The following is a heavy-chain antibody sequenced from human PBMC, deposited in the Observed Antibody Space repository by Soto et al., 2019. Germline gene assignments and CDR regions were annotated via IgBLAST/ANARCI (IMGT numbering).Heavy chain of an antibody. CDR2: IYPGDSDT. J-gene: IGHJ5*02. Sequence: RGEALKISGKGSGYSFTSYWIGWVRQMPEKGLEWMGIIYPGDSDTRYSPSFQGQVTISADKSISTAYLQWSSLKASDTAMYYCAGVPYDSSGYYYRPVFGWFDPWAQGTLVNVSS. V-gene: IGHV5-51*01. CDR3: AGVPYDSSGYYYRPVFGWFDP. D-gene: IGHD3-22*01. CDR1: GYSFTSYW.